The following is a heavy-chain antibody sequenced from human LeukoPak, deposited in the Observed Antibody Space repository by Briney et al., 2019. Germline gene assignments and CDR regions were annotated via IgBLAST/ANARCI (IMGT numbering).Heavy chain of an antibody. CDR1: GFTVSSNY. V-gene: IGHV3-66*01. J-gene: IGHJ4*02. D-gene: IGHD6-19*01. Sequence: GGSLRLSCAASGFTVSSNYMSWVRQAPGKGLEWVSVIYSGGNTYYADSVKGRFTISRDNSKNTLYLQMNSLRAEDTAVYYCARGTGYSSGWLDYWGQGTLVTVSS. CDR2: IYSGGNT. CDR3: ARGTGYSSGWLDY.